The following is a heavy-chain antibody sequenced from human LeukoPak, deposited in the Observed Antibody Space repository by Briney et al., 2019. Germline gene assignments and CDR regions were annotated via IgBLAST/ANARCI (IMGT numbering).Heavy chain of an antibody. V-gene: IGHV3-11*04. D-gene: IGHD5-24*01. CDR2: ISSSCSTI. Sequence: PGGSLTLSCVSSVWAYRDYYMRWIGQAPGKGRAGVSYISSSCSTIYYADSVKGRFTISRDNAKNSMYLQMNSLRAEDTAVYYCARVGLFLEMGDYDTDVWGKGTTVTVSS. CDR1: VWAYRDYY. CDR3: ARVGLFLEMGDYDTDV. J-gene: IGHJ6*03.